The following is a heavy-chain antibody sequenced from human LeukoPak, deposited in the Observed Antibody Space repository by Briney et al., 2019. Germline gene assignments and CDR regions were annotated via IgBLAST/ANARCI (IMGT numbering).Heavy chain of an antibody. V-gene: IGHV3-48*03. CDR3: ASRRDY. J-gene: IGHJ4*02. CDR1: GFAFSDYE. CDR2: IGSSGRTI. Sequence: PGGSLRLSCAASGFAFSDYEMNWARQAPGKGLEWVSNIGSSGRTIFYADSVKGRFSISRDNGKNSLYLQMNSLRVEDTAIYYCASRRDYWGQGTLVTVSS.